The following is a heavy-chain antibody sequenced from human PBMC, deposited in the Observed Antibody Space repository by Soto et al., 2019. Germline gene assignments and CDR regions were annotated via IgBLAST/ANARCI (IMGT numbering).Heavy chain of an antibody. V-gene: IGHV1-2*02. Sequence: QVQLVQSGAEVKKPGASVKVSCKASGYTFTGYYMHWVRQAHGQGLEWMGWINPNSGGTNYAQKFQGRVTITRDTSISTAYMELSRLRSDDTAVYYCAIGFRVALQYPFWDYYGMDVWGQGTTITVSS. J-gene: IGHJ6*02. CDR3: AIGFRVALQYPFWDYYGMDV. CDR1: GYTFTGYY. D-gene: IGHD4-4*01. CDR2: INPNSGGT.